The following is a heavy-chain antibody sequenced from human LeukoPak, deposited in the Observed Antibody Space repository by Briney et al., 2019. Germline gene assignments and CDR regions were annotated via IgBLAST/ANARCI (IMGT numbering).Heavy chain of an antibody. J-gene: IGHJ4*02. CDR1: GCSISSGSYY. D-gene: IGHD3-22*01. CDR3: ARYEYYDSSGYYDY. CDR2: IYTSGST. Sequence: SETLSLTCTVSGCSISSGSYYWSWIRQPAGKGLEWIGRIYTSGSTNYNSSLKSRATISVDTSKNQFSLKLSSVTAADTAVYYCARYEYYDSSGYYDYLGQGTLVTVSS. V-gene: IGHV4-61*02.